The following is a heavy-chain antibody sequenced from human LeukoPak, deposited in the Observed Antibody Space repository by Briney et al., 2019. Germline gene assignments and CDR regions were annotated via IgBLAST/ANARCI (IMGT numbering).Heavy chain of an antibody. V-gene: IGHV1-69*13. CDR1: GGTFSSYA. J-gene: IGHJ4*02. D-gene: IGHD2-15*01. Sequence: GASVKVSCKASGGTFSSYAISWMRQAPGQGLEWMGGIIPIFGTANYAQKFQGRVTITADESTSTAYMELSSLRSEDTAVYYCARVGFCSGGSCYGYWGQGTLVTVSS. CDR2: IIPIFGTA. CDR3: ARVGFCSGGSCYGY.